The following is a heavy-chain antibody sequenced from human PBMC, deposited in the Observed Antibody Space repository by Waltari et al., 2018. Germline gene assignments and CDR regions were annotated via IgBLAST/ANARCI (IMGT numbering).Heavy chain of an antibody. CDR1: GGSISSHY. J-gene: IGHJ3*02. Sequence: QVQLQESGPGLVQPSETLSLTCTVSGGSISSHYWSWIRQPPGKGLEWIGYIYYSGSTNYNPTLKSRVTISVDTSKNKCSLKLSAVTAADTAVYDWARVSTIFGVVISGDDAFDIWGQGTMVTVSS. CDR2: IYYSGST. V-gene: IGHV4-59*11. CDR3: ARVSTIFGVVISGDDAFDI. D-gene: IGHD3-3*01.